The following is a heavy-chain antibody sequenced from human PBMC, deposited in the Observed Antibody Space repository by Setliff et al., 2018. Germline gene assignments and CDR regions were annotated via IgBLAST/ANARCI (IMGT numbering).Heavy chain of an antibody. CDR3: ARLGGSSGSGGFYYYYYYMDV. J-gene: IGHJ6*03. CDR1: GGSISSGDHY. D-gene: IGHD3-22*01. Sequence: SETLSLTCTVSGGSISSGDHYWSWIRQHPGKGQEWIGYIYHSGNTYYNPSLKSRITISVDTSKNQFSPKLSSVTAADTAVYYCARLGGSSGSGGFYYYYYYMDVWGKGTTVTVSS. V-gene: IGHV4-31*03. CDR2: IYHSGNT.